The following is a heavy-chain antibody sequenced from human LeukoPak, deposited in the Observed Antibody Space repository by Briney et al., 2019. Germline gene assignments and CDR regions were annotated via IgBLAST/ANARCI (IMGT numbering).Heavy chain of an antibody. D-gene: IGHD3-9*01. CDR3: ARGDSDILTGYYLFDY. Sequence: SETLSLTCTVSGGSISSSSYYWGWIRQPPGKGLEWIGSIYYSGSTYYNPSLKSRVTISVDTSKNQFSLKLSSVTAADTAVYYCARGDSDILTGYYLFDYWGQGTLVTVSS. J-gene: IGHJ4*02. V-gene: IGHV4-39*07. CDR1: GGSISSSSYY. CDR2: IYYSGST.